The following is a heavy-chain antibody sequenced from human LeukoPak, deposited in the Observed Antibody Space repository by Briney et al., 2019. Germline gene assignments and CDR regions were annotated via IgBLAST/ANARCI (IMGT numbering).Heavy chain of an antibody. V-gene: IGHV4-59*01. CDR2: IYYSGST. Sequence: SETLSLTCAVYGGSFSGYYWSWIRQPPGKGLEWIGYIYYSGSTNYNPSLKSRVTISVDTSKNQFSLKLSSVTAADTAVHYCARGGKYCSSTSCTEHFDYWGQGTLVTVSS. D-gene: IGHD2-2*01. CDR3: ARGGKYCSSTSCTEHFDY. CDR1: GGSFSGYY. J-gene: IGHJ4*02.